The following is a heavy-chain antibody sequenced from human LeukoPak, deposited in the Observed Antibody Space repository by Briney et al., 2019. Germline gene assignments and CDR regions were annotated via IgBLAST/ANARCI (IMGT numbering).Heavy chain of an antibody. V-gene: IGHV3-74*01. CDR2: INSDGSSI. CDR1: GFTFSSNW. Sequence: GGSLRLSCAASGFTFSSNWMHWVRQAPGKGLVWVSRINSDGSSISYADSVKGRFTISRDNSKNTLYLQMNSLRAEDTAVYYCAKDYFVRITNAFDIWGQGTMVTVSS. CDR3: AKDYFVRITNAFDI. J-gene: IGHJ3*02. D-gene: IGHD3-10*02.